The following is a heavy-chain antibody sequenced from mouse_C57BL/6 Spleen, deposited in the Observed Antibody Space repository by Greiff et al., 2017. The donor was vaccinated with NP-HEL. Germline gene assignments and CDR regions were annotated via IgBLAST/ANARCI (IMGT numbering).Heavy chain of an antibody. D-gene: IGHD1-1*01. CDR3: ARRNYYGSSYWYFDV. CDR1: GYTFTTYP. Sequence: QVQLKQSGAELVKPGASVKMSCKASGYTFTTYPIEWMKQNHGKSLEWIGNFHPYNDDTKYNEKFKGKATLTVEKSSSTVYLELSRLTSDDSAVYYCARRNYYGSSYWYFDVWGTGTTVTVSS. CDR2: FHPYNDDT. J-gene: IGHJ1*03. V-gene: IGHV1-47*01.